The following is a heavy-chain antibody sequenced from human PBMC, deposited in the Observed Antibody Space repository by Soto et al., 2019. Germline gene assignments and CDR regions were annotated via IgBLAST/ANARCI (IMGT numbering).Heavy chain of an antibody. V-gene: IGHV4-34*01. D-gene: IGHD6-19*01. Sequence: SETLSLTCAVAGYSISLGYYWSWIRQPPGKGLEWIGEINHSGSTNYNPSLKSRVTISVDTSKNQFSLKLSSVTAADTAVYSCARTLAVAFFEYFQHWGQGTLVTVSS. CDR3: ARTLAVAFFEYFQH. J-gene: IGHJ1*01. CDR1: GYSISLGYY. CDR2: INHSGST.